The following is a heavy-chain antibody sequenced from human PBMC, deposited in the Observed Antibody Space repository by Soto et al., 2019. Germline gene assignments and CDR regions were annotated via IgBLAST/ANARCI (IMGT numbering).Heavy chain of an antibody. D-gene: IGHD4-4*01. CDR1: GLTFSRHG. V-gene: IGHV3-33*03. J-gene: IGHJ4*02. CDR3: AVVDGYSNDLDY. Sequence: QVQLVESGGGVVQPGTSLRLSCAASGLTFSRHGMHWVRQGPGKGLEWVALIRFDGSEKYYADSVKGRFSISKDNTKNTLYLQMDSLRAEDTAVYYCAVVDGYSNDLDYWGQGTLVTVSS. CDR2: IRFDGSEK.